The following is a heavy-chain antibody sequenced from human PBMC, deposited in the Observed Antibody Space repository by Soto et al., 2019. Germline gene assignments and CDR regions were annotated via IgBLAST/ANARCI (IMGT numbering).Heavy chain of an antibody. CDR1: GFTFSSYG. D-gene: IGHD3-10*01. Sequence: PGGSLRLSCAASGFTFSSYGMHWVRQAPGKGLEWVAVISYDGSNKYYADSVKGRFTISRDSSKNTLYLQMNSLRAEDTAVYYCAKDLVTMVRGVIIAYYYYYGMDVWGQGTTVTVSS. V-gene: IGHV3-30*18. J-gene: IGHJ6*02. CDR2: ISYDGSNK. CDR3: AKDLVTMVRGVIIAYYYYYGMDV.